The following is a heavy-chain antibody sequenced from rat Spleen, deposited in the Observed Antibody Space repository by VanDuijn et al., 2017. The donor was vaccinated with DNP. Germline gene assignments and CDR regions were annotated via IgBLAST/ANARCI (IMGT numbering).Heavy chain of an antibody. CDR2: IYTGSGGT. Sequence: QIQLQQSGAELAKPGSSVKISCKASGYTFTTYYIGWIKQTTGQGLEYIGYIYTGSGGTNYNEKFKGKATLTVDKSSSTAFMQLRSLTPDDSAVYYCASSWVGVRGIWFAFWGQGTLVTVSS. V-gene: IGHV1-43*01. CDR1: GYTFTTYY. CDR3: ASSWVGVRGIWFAF. D-gene: IGHD4-3*01. J-gene: IGHJ3*01.